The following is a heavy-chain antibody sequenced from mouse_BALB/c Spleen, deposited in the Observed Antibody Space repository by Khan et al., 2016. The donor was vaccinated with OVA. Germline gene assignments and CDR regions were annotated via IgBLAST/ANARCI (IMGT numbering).Heavy chain of an antibody. D-gene: IGHD1-1*01. V-gene: IGHV3-2*02. CDR2: ISYSGRT. CDR3: ARSVTITTVVATDFDY. Sequence: EVQLQESGPGLVKPSQSLSLTCTVTGYSITSDYAWNWIRQFPGNKLEWMGYISYSGRTRYHPTLKSRISLTRDTTTNQFFLQLNSVTTEDTATYYCARSVTITTVVATDFDYWGQGTTLTVSS. CDR1: GYSITSDYA. J-gene: IGHJ2*01.